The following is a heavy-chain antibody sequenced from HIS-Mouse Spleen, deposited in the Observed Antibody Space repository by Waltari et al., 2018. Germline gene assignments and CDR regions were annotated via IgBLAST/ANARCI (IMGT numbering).Heavy chain of an antibody. CDR3: ARIAEGYTSGWYAFDY. J-gene: IGHJ4*02. D-gene: IGHD6-19*01. CDR2: IDWDDDK. Sequence: QVTLRESGPALVKPTQTLTLTCTFSGFSLSTSGMCVSWIRQPPGKVLEWLARIDWDDDKYYSTSLKTRLTISKDTSKNQVVLTMTNMDPVDTATYYCARIAEGYTSGWYAFDYWGQGTLVTVSS. CDR1: GFSLSTSGMC. V-gene: IGHV2-70*15.